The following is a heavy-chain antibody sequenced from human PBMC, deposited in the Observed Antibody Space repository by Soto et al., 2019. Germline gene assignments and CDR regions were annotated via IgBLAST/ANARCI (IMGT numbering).Heavy chain of an antibody. Sequence: QVQLVQSGAEVKKPGASVKVSCKASGYTFTNYGINWVRQAPGQGLEWMGWISAYTGNTNYAQKSQGRVTMTTDTSTSTAYMELRSLGSDVTAGYYCARDLIGDYRNRFDPWGQGTLVTVSS. CDR2: ISAYTGNT. J-gene: IGHJ5*02. V-gene: IGHV1-18*01. CDR3: ARDLIGDYRNRFDP. CDR1: GYTFTNYG. D-gene: IGHD4-17*01.